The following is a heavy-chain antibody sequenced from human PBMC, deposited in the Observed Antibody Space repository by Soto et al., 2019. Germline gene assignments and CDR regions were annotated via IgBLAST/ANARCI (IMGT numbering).Heavy chain of an antibody. CDR3: AXLPHSDFWSGYSYYFDY. J-gene: IGHJ4*02. CDR2: IDPSDSYT. CDR1: GYSFTSYW. Sequence: GESQKISCKGSGYSFTSYWISWVRQMPGKGLEWMGRIDPSDSYTNYSPSFQGHVTISADKSISTAYLQWSSLKASDTAMYYCAXLPHSDFWSGYSYYFDYWGPGTLVTVSS. D-gene: IGHD3-3*01. V-gene: IGHV5-10-1*01.